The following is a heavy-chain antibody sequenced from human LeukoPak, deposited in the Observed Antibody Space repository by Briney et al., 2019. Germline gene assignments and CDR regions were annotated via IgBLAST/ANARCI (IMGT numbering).Heavy chain of an antibody. V-gene: IGHV4-59*08. D-gene: IGHD3-22*01. CDR3: ARQGSGYYQPFDY. CDR1: GGSINSYY. CDR2: IYYSGST. Sequence: SETLSLTCTVSGGSINSYYWSWIRQPPGKGLEWIGYIYYSGSTNYNPSLKSRVTISVDTSKNQFSLKLSSVTAADTAVYYCARQGSGYYQPFDYWGQGTLVTVSS. J-gene: IGHJ4*02.